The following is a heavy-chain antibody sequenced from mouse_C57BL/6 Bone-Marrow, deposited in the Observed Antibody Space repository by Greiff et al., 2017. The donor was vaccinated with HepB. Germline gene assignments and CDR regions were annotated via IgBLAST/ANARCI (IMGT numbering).Heavy chain of an antibody. Sequence: DVQLQESGAELVRPGASVKLSCTASGFNIKDDYMHWVKQRPEQGLEWIGWIDPENGDTEYASKFQGKATITADTSSNTAYLQLSSLTSEDTAVYYCTPLLLRFYWGQGTTLTVSS. J-gene: IGHJ2*01. CDR2: IDPENGDT. CDR3: TPLLLRFY. D-gene: IGHD1-1*01. V-gene: IGHV14-4*01. CDR1: GFNIKDDY.